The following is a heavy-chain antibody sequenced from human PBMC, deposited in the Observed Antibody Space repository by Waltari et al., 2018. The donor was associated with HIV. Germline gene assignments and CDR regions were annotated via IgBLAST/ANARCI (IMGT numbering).Heavy chain of an antibody. CDR3: ARSRVDMIRNELDP. D-gene: IGHD3-10*01. CDR1: GGSISSHY. V-gene: IGHV4-4*07. CDR2: IYSSGNP. Sequence: QVQLQESGPGLVKPSETLSLICPVSGGSISSHYWSWIRQPAGKGLEWIGRIYSSGNPDYNPSLNSQVTMSLDTSKNQFPLKLSAVTAADTAVYYCARSRVDMIRNELDPWGQGTLVTVSS. J-gene: IGHJ5*02.